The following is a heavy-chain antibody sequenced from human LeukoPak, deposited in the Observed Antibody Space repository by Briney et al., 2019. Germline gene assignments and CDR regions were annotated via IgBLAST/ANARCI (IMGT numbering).Heavy chain of an antibody. CDR3: ARDDLLWFGESARGY. Sequence: PGGSLRLSCAASGFTFSSYWMHWVRQAPGKGLVWVSRINSDGSSTSYADSVKGRFTISRDNAKNTLYLQMNSLRAEDTAVYYCARDDLLWFGESARGYWGQGTPVTVSS. J-gene: IGHJ4*02. D-gene: IGHD3-10*01. CDR1: GFTFSSYW. CDR2: INSDGSST. V-gene: IGHV3-74*01.